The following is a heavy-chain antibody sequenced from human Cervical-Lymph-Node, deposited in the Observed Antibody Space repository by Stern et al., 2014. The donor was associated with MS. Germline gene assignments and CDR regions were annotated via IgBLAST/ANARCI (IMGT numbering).Heavy chain of an antibody. CDR1: GFTFSKYS. V-gene: IGHV3-21*06. CDR2: ISSSSRHI. Sequence: VQLVESGGGLVKPGGSLRLSCAVSGFTFSKYSMNWVRQAPGKGLEWVSSISSSSRHIYYTDSVSGRFTISRDNAKNSLYLQMSSLRGEDTAMYYCVRDSTNVDVWGHGTTVTVSS. J-gene: IGHJ6*02. CDR3: VRDSTNVDV. D-gene: IGHD2-2*01.